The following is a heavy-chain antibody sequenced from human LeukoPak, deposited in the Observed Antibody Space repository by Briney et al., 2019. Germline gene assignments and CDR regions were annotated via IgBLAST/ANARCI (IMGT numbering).Heavy chain of an antibody. CDR2: IYYSGST. D-gene: IGHD2-15*01. CDR1: GGSISSYY. CDR3: ASSPYCSGGSCRQYYYYGMDV. J-gene: IGHJ6*02. V-gene: IGHV4-59*08. Sequence: PSETLSLTCTVSGGSISSYYWSWIRQPSGKGLEWIGYIYYSGSTNYNPSLKSRVTISVDTSKNQFSLKLSSVTAADTAVYYCASSPYCSGGSCRQYYYYGMDVWGQGTTVTVSS.